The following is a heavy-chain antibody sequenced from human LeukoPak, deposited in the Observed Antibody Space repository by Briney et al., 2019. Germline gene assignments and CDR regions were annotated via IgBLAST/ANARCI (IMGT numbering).Heavy chain of an antibody. Sequence: GGSLRLSCAASGFTFSSYGMHWVRQAPGKGLVWVSRINTDGSITNYADSVKGRFSISRDNAKNTLYLQMSSLRAEDTAVYYCARDRGPRTGFMVREAYDYWGQGTLVTVSS. J-gene: IGHJ4*02. CDR2: INTDGSIT. CDR1: GFTFSSYG. V-gene: IGHV3-74*01. D-gene: IGHD3-10*01. CDR3: ARDRGPRTGFMVREAYDY.